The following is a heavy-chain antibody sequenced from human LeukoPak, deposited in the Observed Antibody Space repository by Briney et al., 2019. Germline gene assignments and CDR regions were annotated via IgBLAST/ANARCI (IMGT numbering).Heavy chain of an antibody. D-gene: IGHD4-17*01. Sequence: PSQTLSLTCAVSGGSISSGGYSWSWIRQPPGKGLEWIGYNYHSGSTYYNPSLKSRVTISVDRSKNQFSLKLSSVTAADTAVYYCARERRDYGDYGALDYWGQGTLVTVSS. CDR3: ARERRDYGDYGALDY. CDR2: NYHSGST. CDR1: GGSISSGGYS. J-gene: IGHJ4*02. V-gene: IGHV4-30-2*01.